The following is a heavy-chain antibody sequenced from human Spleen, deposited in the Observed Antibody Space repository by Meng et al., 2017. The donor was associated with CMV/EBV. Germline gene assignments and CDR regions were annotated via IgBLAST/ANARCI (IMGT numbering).Heavy chain of an antibody. CDR1: GYSISSGYY. CDR2: IYHSGST. J-gene: IGHJ6*02. Sequence: SETLSLTCTVSGYSISSGYYWGWIRQPPGKGLEWIGRIYHSGSTYYNPSLKSRITISVDTSKNQFSLKLSCVTAADTAVYYCARESSPPYYYYGMDVWGQGTTVTVSS. V-gene: IGHV4-38-2*02. D-gene: IGHD1-26*01. CDR3: ARESSPPYYYYGMDV.